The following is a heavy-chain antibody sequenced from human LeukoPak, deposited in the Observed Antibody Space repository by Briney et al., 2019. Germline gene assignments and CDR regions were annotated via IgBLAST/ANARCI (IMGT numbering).Heavy chain of an antibody. CDR3: ARAATSGYSIQSDAFDI. D-gene: IGHD6-13*01. Sequence: ASVKVSCKASGYSFTSYDINWVRQATGQGLEWMGWMNPNSGNTGSAQKFQGRVTITADESTSTAYMELSSLRSEDTAVYYCARAATSGYSIQSDAFDIWGQGTMVTVSS. V-gene: IGHV1-8*01. J-gene: IGHJ3*02. CDR1: GYSFTSYD. CDR2: MNPNSGNT.